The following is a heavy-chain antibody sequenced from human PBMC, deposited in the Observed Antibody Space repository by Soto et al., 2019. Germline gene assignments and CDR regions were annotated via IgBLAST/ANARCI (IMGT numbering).Heavy chain of an antibody. J-gene: IGHJ6*02. CDR3: ARHDSPSVIYYYYGMDV. V-gene: IGHV5-51*01. CDR2: IYPGDSDT. Sequence: PGESLKISCQGSGYSFTSYWIGWVRQMPGKGLEWMGIIYPGDSDTRYSPSFQGQVTISADKSISTAYLQWSSLKASDTSTYYCARHDSPSVIYYYYGMDVWGQGTTVTVSS. D-gene: IGHD2-15*01. CDR1: GYSFTSYW.